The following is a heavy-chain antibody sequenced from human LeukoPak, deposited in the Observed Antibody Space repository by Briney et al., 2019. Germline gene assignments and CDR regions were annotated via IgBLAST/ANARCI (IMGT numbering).Heavy chain of an antibody. D-gene: IGHD1-26*01. CDR2: IYYSGST. V-gene: IGHV4-59*01. CDR1: GGSISSYY. J-gene: IGHJ6*02. Sequence: SETLSLTCTVSGGSISSYYWSWIRQPPGEGLEWIGYIYYSGSTNYNPSLKSRVTISVDTSKNQFSLKLSSVTAADTAVYYCARAGSYHYGMDVWGQGTTVTVSS. CDR3: ARAGSYHYGMDV.